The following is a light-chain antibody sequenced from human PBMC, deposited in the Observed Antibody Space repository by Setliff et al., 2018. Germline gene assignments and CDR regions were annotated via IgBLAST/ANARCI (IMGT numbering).Light chain of an antibody. V-gene: IGKV1-33*01. CDR2: DAS. Sequence: DIQMTQSPSSLSASVGDRVTITCQASQDISNSLNWYQQKPGKAPKLLIYDASNLETGVPSRFSGSGSGTDFTFTISSLQPEDIATYYCQQYDNLPRTFGGGTKVDIK. CDR1: QDISNS. CDR3: QQYDNLPRT. J-gene: IGKJ4*01.